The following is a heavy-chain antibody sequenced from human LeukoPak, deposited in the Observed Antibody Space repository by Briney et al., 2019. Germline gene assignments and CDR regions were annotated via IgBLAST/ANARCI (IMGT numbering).Heavy chain of an antibody. J-gene: IGHJ5*02. CDR2: IYYSGST. CDR1: GGSISSYY. V-gene: IGHV4-59*01. D-gene: IGHD3-9*01. CDR3: ARMAVLTGQKARRWFDP. Sequence: TSETLSLTCTVSGGSISSYYWSWIRQPPGKGLEWIGYIYYSGSTNYNPSLKSRVTISVDTSKNQFSLKLSSVTAADTAVYYCARMAVLTGQKARRWFDPWGQGTLVTVSS.